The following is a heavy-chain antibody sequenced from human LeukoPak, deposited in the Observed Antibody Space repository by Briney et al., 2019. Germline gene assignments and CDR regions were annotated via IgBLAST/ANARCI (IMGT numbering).Heavy chain of an antibody. D-gene: IGHD2-2*01. CDR3: AKDQRRYCTSTSCYGAFDI. CDR2: ISWNSGSI. Sequence: PGGSLRLSCAASGFTFDDYAMHWVRQAPGKGLEGVSGISWNSGSIGYADSVKGRFTISRDNAKNSLYLQMNSLRAEDTALYYCAKDQRRYCTSTSCYGAFDIWGQGTMVTVSS. CDR1: GFTFDDYA. V-gene: IGHV3-9*01. J-gene: IGHJ3*02.